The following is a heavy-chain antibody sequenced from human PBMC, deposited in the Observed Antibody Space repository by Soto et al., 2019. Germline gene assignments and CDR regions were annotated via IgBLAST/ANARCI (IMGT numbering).Heavy chain of an antibody. CDR3: ARGPYGDYDWYFDL. CDR1: GFTFSSYS. Sequence: EVQLVESGGGLVQPGGSLRLSCAASGFTFSSYSMNWVRQAPGKGLEWVSYISSSSSTIYYADSVKGRFTTSSDNATNSLYLQMNSLRAEDTAVYYCARGPYGDYDWYFDLWGRGTLVTVSS. V-gene: IGHV3-48*01. CDR2: ISSSSSTI. J-gene: IGHJ2*01. D-gene: IGHD4-17*01.